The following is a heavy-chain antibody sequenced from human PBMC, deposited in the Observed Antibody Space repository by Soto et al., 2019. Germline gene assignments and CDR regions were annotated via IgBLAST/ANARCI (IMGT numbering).Heavy chain of an antibody. Sequence: EVQLVESGGGLVKPGGSLRLSCAASGFTVSNAWMSWVRQTPGKGLEWVGRIKITNEGGTTDYAAPVKGRFTISRDDSKNTLYRQMNSLKSEDTGVYYCATAVLVTGFDHWGQGTLVTVSS. CDR3: ATAVLVTGFDH. CDR1: GFTVSNAW. V-gene: IGHV3-15*01. D-gene: IGHD2-21*02. CDR2: IKITNEGGTT. J-gene: IGHJ4*02.